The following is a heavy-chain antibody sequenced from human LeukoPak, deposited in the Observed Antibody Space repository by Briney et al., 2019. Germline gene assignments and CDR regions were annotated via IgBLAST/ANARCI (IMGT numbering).Heavy chain of an antibody. D-gene: IGHD1-26*01. CDR3: ARDSSGSYSGNWFDP. Sequence: GASVKVSCKASGYTFTSYGISWVRQAPGQGLEWMGWISAYNGNTNYAQKLQGRVTMTTDTSTSTAYMELRSLRSDDTAVYYCARDSSGSYSGNWFDPWGQGTLVTVSS. CDR1: GYTFTSYG. J-gene: IGHJ5*02. V-gene: IGHV1-18*01. CDR2: ISAYNGNT.